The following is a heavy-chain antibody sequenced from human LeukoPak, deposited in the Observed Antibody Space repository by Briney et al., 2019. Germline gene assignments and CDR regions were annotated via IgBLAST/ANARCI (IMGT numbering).Heavy chain of an antibody. D-gene: IGHD6-19*01. CDR1: GFSLSTSGMR. J-gene: IGHJ4*02. V-gene: IGHV2-70*04. CDR3: ARAYSSGWPFNFDY. CDR2: IDWDDDK. Sequence: ESGPALAKPTQTLTLTCTFSGFSLSTSGMRVSWIRQPPGKALEWLARIDWDDDKFYSTSLKTRLTISKDTSKNQVVLTMTNMDPVDTATYYCARAYSSGWPFNFDYWGQGTLVTVSS.